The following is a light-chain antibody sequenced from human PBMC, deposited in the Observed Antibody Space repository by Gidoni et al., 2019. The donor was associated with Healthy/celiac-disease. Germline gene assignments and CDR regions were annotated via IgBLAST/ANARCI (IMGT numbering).Light chain of an antibody. Sequence: EIVLTQSPGTLYLSPGERATLSCRASQSVSSSYLAWYQQKPGRAPRLLIYGASSRATGIPDRFSSSGSGTNFTLTISRLEPEDFAVYYCQQYGSSPFTFGPGTKVDIK. CDR1: QSVSSSY. V-gene: IGKV3-20*01. CDR3: QQYGSSPFT. J-gene: IGKJ3*01. CDR2: GAS.